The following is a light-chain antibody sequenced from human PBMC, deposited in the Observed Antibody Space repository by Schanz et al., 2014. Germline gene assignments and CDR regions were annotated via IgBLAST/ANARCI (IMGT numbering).Light chain of an antibody. Sequence: EIVLTQSPATLSLSPGERATLSCRASQSVGTKLAWYQRRPGQAPRLLIYGASTRATGIPARFSGSGSGTEFTLTISSLQSEDLAVYYCQQYHNWPRTFGQGTKLDIK. CDR1: QSVGTK. J-gene: IGKJ2*01. CDR3: QQYHNWPRT. V-gene: IGKV3-15*01. CDR2: GAS.